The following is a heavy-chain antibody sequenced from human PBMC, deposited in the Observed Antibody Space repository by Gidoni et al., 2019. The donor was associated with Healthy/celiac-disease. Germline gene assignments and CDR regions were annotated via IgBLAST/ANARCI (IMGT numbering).Heavy chain of an antibody. D-gene: IGHD6-13*01. J-gene: IGHJ6*03. CDR1: GFTFGSYA. Sequence: QVQLVESGGGVVQPGRSLRLSCAASGFTFGSYAMHWVRQAPGKGLEWVAVISYDGSNKYYADSVKGRFTISRDNSKNTLYLQMNSLRAEDTAVYYCARGYSHYCMDVWGKGTTVTVSS. CDR3: ARGYSHYCMDV. CDR2: ISYDGSNK. V-gene: IGHV3-30-3*01.